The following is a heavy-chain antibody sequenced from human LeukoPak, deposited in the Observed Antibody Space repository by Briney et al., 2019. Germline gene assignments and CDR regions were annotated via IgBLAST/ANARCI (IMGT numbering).Heavy chain of an antibody. Sequence: SETLSLTCAVYGGSFSGYYWSWIRQPPGKGLEWIGEINHSGSTNYNPSLKSRVTISVDTSKNQFSLKLSSVTAADTAVYYCARGPPYYGSGSYYFHWGQETLVTVSS. CDR2: INHSGST. D-gene: IGHD3-10*01. CDR1: GGSFSGYY. J-gene: IGHJ4*02. V-gene: IGHV4-34*01. CDR3: ARGPPYYGSGSYYFH.